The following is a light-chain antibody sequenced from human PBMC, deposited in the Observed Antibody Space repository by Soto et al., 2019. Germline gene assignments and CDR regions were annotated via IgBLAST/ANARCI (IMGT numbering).Light chain of an antibody. CDR2: AAS. J-gene: IGKJ5*01. CDR1: QGISSY. Sequence: DIQLTQSPSFLSASVGDRVTLTCRASQGISSYLAWYQQKPGKAPELLIYAASTLQSGVPSRFSGSGSGTGFTFTISSLQPEDFATYYCQQYESLPLTFGQGTRLEIK. CDR3: QQYESLPLT. V-gene: IGKV1-9*01.